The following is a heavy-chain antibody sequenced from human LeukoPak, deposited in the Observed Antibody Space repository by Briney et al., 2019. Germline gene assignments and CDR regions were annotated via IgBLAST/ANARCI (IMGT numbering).Heavy chain of an antibody. J-gene: IGHJ4*02. CDR1: GFTFSSYE. Sequence: GGSLRLSCAASGFTFSSYEMNWVRQAPGKGLEWVSYMSSSCSTIYYADSVKGRFTLSRDNAKNALFLQMNTLRAEDTAVYYCAREGKDSSFDYWGQGTLVTVS. CDR3: AREGKDSSFDY. CDR2: MSSSCSTI. D-gene: IGHD5-18*01. V-gene: IGHV3-48*03.